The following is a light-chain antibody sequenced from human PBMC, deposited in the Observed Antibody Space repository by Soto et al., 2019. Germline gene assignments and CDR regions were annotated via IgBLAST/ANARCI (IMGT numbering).Light chain of an antibody. V-gene: IGKV1-33*01. J-gene: IGKJ4*01. CDR2: DAS. CDR1: QDISHY. CDR3: QQYDNLPF. Sequence: DIQMTQSPSSLSASVGDRVTITCQASQDISHYLNWYQQKPGKAPKLLIYDASNLETGVPSSFSGSGSGTDFTFTISSLQPEDIATYYCQQYDNLPFFGGGTKVEIK.